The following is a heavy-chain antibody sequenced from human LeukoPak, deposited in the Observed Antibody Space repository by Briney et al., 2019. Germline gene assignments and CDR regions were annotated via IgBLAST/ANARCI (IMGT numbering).Heavy chain of an antibody. V-gene: IGHV3-23*01. CDR1: GFTFSSYA. CDR3: AKGNGYSYGRYYFDY. CDR2: ITASGGNT. Sequence: GGSLRLSCAASGFTFSSYALGWVRQAPGKGLEWVSAITASGGNTYYADSVKGRFTISRDNSKNTLYLQVNSLRAEDTAVYYCAKGNGYSYGRYYFDYWGQGTLVTVSS. D-gene: IGHD5-18*01. J-gene: IGHJ4*02.